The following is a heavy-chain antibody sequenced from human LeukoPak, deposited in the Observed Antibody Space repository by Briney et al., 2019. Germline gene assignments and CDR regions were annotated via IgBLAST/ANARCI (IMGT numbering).Heavy chain of an antibody. V-gene: IGHV4-34*01. J-gene: IGHJ4*02. CDR3: ARTRVRGEVDY. CDR2: INHSGST. CDR1: GGPFSDYY. D-gene: IGHD2-21*01. Sequence: SETLSLTCAVYGGPFSDYYWSWIRQSPGKGLEWIGEINHSGSTTNYNPSLKSRVTISVDTSKNQFSLKLSSVTAADTAVYYCARTRVRGEVDYWGQGTLVTVSS.